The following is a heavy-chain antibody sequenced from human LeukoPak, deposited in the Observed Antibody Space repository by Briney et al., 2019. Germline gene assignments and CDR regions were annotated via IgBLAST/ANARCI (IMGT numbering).Heavy chain of an antibody. D-gene: IGHD6-19*01. CDR3: ARKLGSGWYNNWFDP. CDR1: GGSISSYY. V-gene: IGHV4-59*01. J-gene: IGHJ5*02. CDR2: IYYSGST. Sequence: SETLSLTCTVSGGSISSYYWSWIRQPPGKGLEWIGYIYYSGSTNYNPSLKSRVTISVDTSKNQFSLKLSSVTAADTAVYYCARKLGSGWYNNWFDPWGQGTLVTVSS.